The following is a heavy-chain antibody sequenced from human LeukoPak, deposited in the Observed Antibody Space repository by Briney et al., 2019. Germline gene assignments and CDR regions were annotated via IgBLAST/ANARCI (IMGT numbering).Heavy chain of an antibody. J-gene: IGHJ4*02. Sequence: GASVKVSCKASGYTFTGYYMHWVRQAAGQGLEWMGWINPNSGGTNCAQKFQGRVTMTRDTSISTAYMELSRLRSDDTAVYYCARVQRGYCSSTSCPSPFDYWGQGTLVTVSS. D-gene: IGHD2-2*01. CDR3: ARVQRGYCSSTSCPSPFDY. CDR1: GYTFTGYY. V-gene: IGHV1-2*02. CDR2: INPNSGGT.